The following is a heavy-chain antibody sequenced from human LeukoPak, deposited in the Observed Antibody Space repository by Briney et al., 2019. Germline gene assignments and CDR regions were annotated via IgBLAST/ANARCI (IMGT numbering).Heavy chain of an antibody. CDR2: ISGGGGST. D-gene: IGHD1-1*01. V-gene: IGHV3-23*01. CDR1: GFTFSSYA. Sequence: GGSLRLSCAASGFTFSSYAMSWVRQAPGKGLEWVSAISGGGGSTYYADSVKGRFTISRDNSKNTLYLQMNSLRAEDTAVYYCAKGTTEGGYFDYWGQGTLVTVSS. J-gene: IGHJ4*02. CDR3: AKGTTEGGYFDY.